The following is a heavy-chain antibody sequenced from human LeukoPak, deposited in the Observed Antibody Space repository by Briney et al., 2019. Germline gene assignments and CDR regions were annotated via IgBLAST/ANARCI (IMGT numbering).Heavy chain of an antibody. CDR3: VRDIELST. CDR2: ISFNGRNT. D-gene: IGHD3-16*02. V-gene: IGHV3-23*01. Sequence: GGSLRLSCAASGFNFGDSAMSWVRQTPRKGLEWVSLISFNGRNTYYGDSVTARFTITTDNSKNRVYIQMDTLRAEDTAVFYCVRDIELSTWGPGTMVTVSS. CDR1: GFNFGDSA. J-gene: IGHJ3*01.